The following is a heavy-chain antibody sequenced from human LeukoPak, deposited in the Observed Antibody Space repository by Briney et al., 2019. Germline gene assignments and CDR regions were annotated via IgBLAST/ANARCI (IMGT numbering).Heavy chain of an antibody. CDR2: ISSNGGST. CDR3: ARVGASLPDAFDV. V-gene: IGHV3-64*01. Sequence: PGGSLRLSCAASGITFSNYAMHWARQAPGKGLQHVSAISSNGGSTYYANSVKGRFTISRDNSKNTLYLQMGSLRAEDMAVYYCARVGASLPDAFDVWGQGTMVTVSS. J-gene: IGHJ3*01. D-gene: IGHD4/OR15-4a*01. CDR1: GITFSNYA.